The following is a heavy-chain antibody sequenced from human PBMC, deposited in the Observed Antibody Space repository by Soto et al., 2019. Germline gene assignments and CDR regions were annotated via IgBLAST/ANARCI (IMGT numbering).Heavy chain of an antibody. J-gene: IGHJ4*02. Sequence: QVQLQESGPGLVKPSQTLSLTCTVSGGSISSGDYYWSWIRQPPGKGLEWIGYIYYSGSTYYNPSLKSRVTISVDTSKNQFSLKLSSGTAADTAVYYCATLSLGELLPIDYWGQGTLVTVSS. CDR1: GGSISSGDYY. CDR3: ATLSLGELLPIDY. CDR2: IYYSGST. V-gene: IGHV4-30-4*01. D-gene: IGHD1-26*01.